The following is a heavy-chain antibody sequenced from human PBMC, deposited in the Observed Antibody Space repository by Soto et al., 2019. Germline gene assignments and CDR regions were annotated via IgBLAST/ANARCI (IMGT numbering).Heavy chain of an antibody. V-gene: IGHV4-39*01. CDR3: ARRVGRARFDY. J-gene: IGHJ4*02. CDR2: MYYSGST. Sequence: SETLSLTCTVSGGSISSSSYYWGWIRQPPGKGLEWIGTMYYSGSTYFNPSLKSRVTISVDTSKNQFSLKLSSVTAADTAVYYCARRVGRARFDYWGQGTLVTVSS. D-gene: IGHD6-13*01. CDR1: GGSISSSSYY.